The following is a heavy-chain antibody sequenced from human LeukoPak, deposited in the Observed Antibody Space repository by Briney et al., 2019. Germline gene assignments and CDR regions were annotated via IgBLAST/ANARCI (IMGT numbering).Heavy chain of an antibody. J-gene: IGHJ3*02. D-gene: IGHD3-3*01. CDR2: IKQDGSEK. CDR3: ARDSGRGGITIFGVVIGVQPKQWGAFDI. V-gene: IGHV3-7*01. Sequence: GGSLRLSCAASGFTFSSYWMSWVRQAPGKGLEWVANIKQDGSEKYYVDSVKGRFTISRDNAKSSLCLQMNSLRAEDTAVYYCARDSGRGGITIFGVVIGVQPKQWGAFDIWGQGTMVTVSS. CDR1: GFTFSSYW.